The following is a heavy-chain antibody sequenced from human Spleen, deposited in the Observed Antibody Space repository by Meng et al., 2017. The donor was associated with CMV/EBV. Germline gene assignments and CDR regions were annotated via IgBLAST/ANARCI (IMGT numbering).Heavy chain of an antibody. J-gene: IGHJ6*02. CDR1: GGSISSGDYY. Sequence: LRLSCTVSGGSISSGDYYWSWIRQPPGKGLEWIGYIYYSGSTYYNPSLKSRVTISIDTSKNQFSLKLSSMTAADTAVYYCARARYSRSSAYYYGMDVWGQGTTVTVSS. CDR2: IYYSGST. V-gene: IGHV4-31*03. CDR3: ARARYSRSSAYYYGMDV. D-gene: IGHD6-6*01.